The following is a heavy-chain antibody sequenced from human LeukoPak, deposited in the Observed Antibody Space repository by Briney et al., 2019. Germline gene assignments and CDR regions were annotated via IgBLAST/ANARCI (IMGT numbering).Heavy chain of an antibody. CDR1: GYTFTGYY. CDR3: ARAPPGDSGYFDL. CDR2: INPNSGGT. V-gene: IGHV1-2*04. D-gene: IGHD1-14*01. J-gene: IGHJ2*01. Sequence: ASVKVSCKASGYTFTGYYMHWVRQAPGHGLEWMGWINPNSGGTNYAQKFQGWVTMTRDTSISTAYMELSRLRSDDTAVYYCARAPPGDSGYFDLWGRGTLVTVSS.